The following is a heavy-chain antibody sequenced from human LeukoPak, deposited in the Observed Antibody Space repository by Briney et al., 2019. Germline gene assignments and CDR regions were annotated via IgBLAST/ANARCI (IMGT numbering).Heavy chain of an antibody. J-gene: IGHJ6*03. Sequence: PSETLSLTCAVYGGSFSGYYWSWTRRPPGKGLEWIGEINHSGSTNYNPSLKSRVTISVDTSKNQFSLKLSSVTAADTGVYYCARGSGSSRVYYYYYYMDVWGKGTTVTVSS. CDR1: GGSFSGYY. V-gene: IGHV4-34*01. CDR3: ARGSGSSRVYYYYYYMDV. D-gene: IGHD1-26*01. CDR2: INHSGST.